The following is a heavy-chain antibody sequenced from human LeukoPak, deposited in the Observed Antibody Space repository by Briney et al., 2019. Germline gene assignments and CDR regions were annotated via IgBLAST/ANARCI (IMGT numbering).Heavy chain of an antibody. D-gene: IGHD5-24*01. J-gene: IGHJ5*02. Sequence: ASVKVSCKASGYTFTIYGISWVRQAPGQGLEWMGWISPNNGDTKYAQKHQGRVTMTTDTSTNTAYMELRSLTSDDTAVYFCARDGGREVATITPNWFDPWGQGTLVTVSS. CDR3: ARDGGREVATITPNWFDP. V-gene: IGHV1-18*01. CDR1: GYTFTIYG. CDR2: ISPNNGDT.